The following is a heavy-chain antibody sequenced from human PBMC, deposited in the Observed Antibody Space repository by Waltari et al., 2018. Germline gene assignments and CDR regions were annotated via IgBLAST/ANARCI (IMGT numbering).Heavy chain of an antibody. CDR3: ARSYYYDSSGFDY. CDR1: GGSISSGGYY. D-gene: IGHD3-22*01. Sequence: QVQLQESGPGLVKPSQTLSLTCTVSGGSISSGGYYWSWIRQHPGKGLEWMGYIYHSGSTNYNPSLKSRVTISVDRSKNQFSLKLSSVTAADTAVYYCARSYYYDSSGFDYWGQGTLVTVSS. CDR2: IYHSGST. J-gene: IGHJ4*02. V-gene: IGHV4-31*03.